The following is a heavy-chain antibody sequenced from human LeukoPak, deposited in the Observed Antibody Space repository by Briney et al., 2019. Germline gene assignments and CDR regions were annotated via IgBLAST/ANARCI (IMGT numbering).Heavy chain of an antibody. CDR3: TCDPNWVFDN. D-gene: IGHD7-27*01. Sequence: SETLSLTCAVSGYSISSGYYWGWIRQSPGKGLEWVGSIYQSGTTYYNPSLKSRVTISVDTSKNQFSLKLSSVTAADTAVYYCTCDPNWVFDNWGQGTLVTVSS. CDR2: IYQSGTT. CDR1: GYSISSGYY. V-gene: IGHV4-38-2*01. J-gene: IGHJ4*02.